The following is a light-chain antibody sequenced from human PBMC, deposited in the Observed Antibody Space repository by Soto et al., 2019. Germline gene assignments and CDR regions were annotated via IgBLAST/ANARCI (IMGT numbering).Light chain of an antibody. J-gene: IGLJ1*01. V-gene: IGLV2-14*03. CDR2: EVS. CDR1: SSDVGAYDY. CDR3: SSYTRSSTRV. Sequence: SALTQPASVSGSPGQSITISCTGTSSDVGAYDYVSWYQQHPDKAPKLMIYEVSNRPSGVSNRFSGSKSVNTATLTISGLQADDEADYYCSSYTRSSTRVFGTGTKVTVL.